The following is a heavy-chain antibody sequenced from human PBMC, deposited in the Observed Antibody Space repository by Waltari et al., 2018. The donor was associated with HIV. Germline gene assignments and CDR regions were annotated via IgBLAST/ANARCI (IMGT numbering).Heavy chain of an antibody. Sequence: QITLKESGPTLVKPTQTLTLTCSFSGFSLITSGVSVGWIRQPPGKALEWLALIYWDNDKSYSPSLKIRLTITKDTSKNQVVLTMTNMDPVDTATYYCAHRLSNYGYVDYWGQGTLVTVSS. CDR3: AHRLSNYGYVDY. D-gene: IGHD4-4*01. V-gene: IGHV2-5*02. CDR2: IYWDNDK. J-gene: IGHJ4*02. CDR1: GFSLITSGVS.